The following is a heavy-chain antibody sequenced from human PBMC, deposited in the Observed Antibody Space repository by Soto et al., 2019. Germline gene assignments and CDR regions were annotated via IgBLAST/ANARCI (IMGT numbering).Heavy chain of an antibody. V-gene: IGHV4-39*01. J-gene: IGHJ5*02. Sequence: PSETLSLTCAVSGGSIGTSAYYWGWIRQAPGKGLEWIGSINHSGNTYLSPSLKDRVTMSVDTSKNRFSLNLRSATAADTGVYYCSRRAPEGFDPWGQGTLVTVSS. CDR3: SRRAPEGFDP. CDR1: GGSIGTSAYY. CDR2: INHSGNT.